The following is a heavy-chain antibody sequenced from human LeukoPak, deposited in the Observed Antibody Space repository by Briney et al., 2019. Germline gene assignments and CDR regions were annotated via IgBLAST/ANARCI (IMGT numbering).Heavy chain of an antibody. Sequence: GGSLRLSSAASGFSFSNYEMNWVRQAPGKGLEWVSYISSSASTIYYADSVKGRFTISRDNAKNSLYLQMNSLRAEDTAVYYCARGVFYSSDYSNCFDPWGREPWSPSPQ. V-gene: IGHV3-48*03. D-gene: IGHD6-19*01. CDR3: ARGVFYSSDYSNCFDP. CDR1: GFSFSNYE. CDR2: ISSSASTI. J-gene: IGHJ5*02.